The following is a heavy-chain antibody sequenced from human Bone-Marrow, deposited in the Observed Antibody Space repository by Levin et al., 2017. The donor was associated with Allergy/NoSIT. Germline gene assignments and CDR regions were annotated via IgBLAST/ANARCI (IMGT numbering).Heavy chain of an antibody. J-gene: IGHJ5*02. Sequence: SQTLSLTCAVYGGSFSGYYWSWIRQPPGKGLEWIGEINHSGSTNYNPSLKSRVTISVDTSKNQFSLKLSSVTAADTAVYYCARGTPRAIAAAGTPNWFDPWGQGTLVTVSS. D-gene: IGHD6-13*01. V-gene: IGHV4-34*01. CDR3: ARGTPRAIAAAGTPNWFDP. CDR1: GGSFSGYY. CDR2: INHSGST.